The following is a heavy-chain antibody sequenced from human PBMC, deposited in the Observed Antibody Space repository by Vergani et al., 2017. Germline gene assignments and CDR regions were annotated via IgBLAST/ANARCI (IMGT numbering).Heavy chain of an antibody. Sequence: EVQLLESGGGLVQPGGSLRLSCAASRFTFSSYAMSWGRKAPGKGREWVSAISGSGGSTYYADSVKGRFTTSRDNSKNTLYLQMNSLRAEDTVLYYCAKRRGLYDSSGYYLSTWFDPWGQGTLVTVSS. D-gene: IGHD3-22*01. CDR3: AKRRGLYDSSGYYLSTWFDP. J-gene: IGHJ5*02. V-gene: IGHV3-23*01. CDR1: RFTFSSYA. CDR2: ISGSGGST.